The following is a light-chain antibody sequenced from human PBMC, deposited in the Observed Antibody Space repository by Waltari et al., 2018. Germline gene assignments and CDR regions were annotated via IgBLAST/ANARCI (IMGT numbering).Light chain of an antibody. CDR1: YSTLGSNY. Sequence: QSVLTQPPSASGTPGQRVSIPCSGSYSTLGSNYLSWYQHLPATAPTLPIYRNDHRPSGVPDRFSGSKYGTTAFLAISELRSEDEAVYYCASWDDSHYVFGGGTKVTVL. CDR3: ASWDDSHYV. J-gene: IGLJ1*01. CDR2: RND. V-gene: IGLV1-47*01.